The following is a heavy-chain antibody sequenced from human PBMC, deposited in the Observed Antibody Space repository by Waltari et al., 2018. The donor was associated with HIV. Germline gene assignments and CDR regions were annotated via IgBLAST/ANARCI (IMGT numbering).Heavy chain of an antibody. CDR2: ISRSSSFI. CDR3: AREEYSGYVGHAFDV. J-gene: IGHJ3*01. D-gene: IGHD5-12*01. CDR1: GCTCRRYT. Sequence: EMQLVESGGGLVKPGGSLRVSGGASGCTCRRYTLNWVRQAPGKGLEWVSSISRSSSFIYNADSVKGRFTISRDNVKSSLYLQMNSLRTEDTAVYYCAREEYSGYVGHAFDVWGQGTMVTVSS. V-gene: IGHV3-21*02.